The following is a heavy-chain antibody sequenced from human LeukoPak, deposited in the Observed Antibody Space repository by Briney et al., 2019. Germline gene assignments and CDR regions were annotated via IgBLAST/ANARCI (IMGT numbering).Heavy chain of an antibody. CDR3: SRGPGLCGYKRNCEPSIDY. Sequence: VGSLRLSCAASGFTFSSYSMNWVRQAPGKGLEWVSSISSSSSYIYYADSVKGRFTISRDNSKNTLYLQMNSLRAEDTAVYYCSRGPGLCGYKRNCEPSIDYWGQGTLVTVSS. CDR2: ISSSSSYI. V-gene: IGHV3-21*04. J-gene: IGHJ4*02. CDR1: GFTFSSYS. D-gene: IGHD5-24*01.